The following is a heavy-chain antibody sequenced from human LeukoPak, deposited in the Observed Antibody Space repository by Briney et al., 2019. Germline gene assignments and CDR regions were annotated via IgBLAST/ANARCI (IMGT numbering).Heavy chain of an antibody. V-gene: IGHV3-43*02. Sequence: PGGSLRLSCAASGFTFDDYAMHWVRQAAGKGLEWVSLISGSGGGAYYAASVKGRFTISRDNSKNSLYLQMDSLRTDDTAFYYCAKDRGRGWDFDYWGQGTLVTVSS. J-gene: IGHJ4*02. D-gene: IGHD6-19*01. CDR3: AKDRGRGWDFDY. CDR2: ISGSGGGA. CDR1: GFTFDDYA.